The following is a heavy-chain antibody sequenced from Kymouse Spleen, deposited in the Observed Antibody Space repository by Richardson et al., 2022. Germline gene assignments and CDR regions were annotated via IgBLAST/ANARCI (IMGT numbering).Heavy chain of an antibody. V-gene: IGHV4-61*01. Sequence: QVQLQESGPGLVKPSETLSLTCTVSGGSVSSGSYYWSWIRQPPGKGLEWIGYIYYSGSTNYNPSLKSRVTISVDTSKNQFSLKLSSVTAADTAVYYCARAGSSPFDYWGQGTLVTVSS. J-gene: IGHJ4*02. CDR3: ARAGSSPFDY. CDR2: IYYSGST. D-gene: IGHD6-13*01. CDR1: GGSVSSGSYY.